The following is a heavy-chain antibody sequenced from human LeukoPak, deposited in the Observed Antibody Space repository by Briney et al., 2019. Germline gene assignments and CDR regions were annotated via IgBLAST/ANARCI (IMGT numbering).Heavy chain of an antibody. J-gene: IGHJ6*03. D-gene: IGHD7-27*01. CDR3: ARGGELGIDYYYYYYMDV. CDR2: FDPEDGET. V-gene: IGHV1-24*01. Sequence: GASVKVSCKVSGYTLTELSMHWVRQAPGKGLEWMGGFDPEDGETIYAQKFQGRVTMTEDTSTDIAYMELSSLRSEDTAVYYCARGGELGIDYYYYYYMDVWGKGTTVTVS. CDR1: GYTLTELS.